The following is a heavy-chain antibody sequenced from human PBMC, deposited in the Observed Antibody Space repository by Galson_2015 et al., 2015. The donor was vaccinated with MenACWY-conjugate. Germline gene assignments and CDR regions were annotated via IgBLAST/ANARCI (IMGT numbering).Heavy chain of an antibody. CDR3: ARDRRGTYYVPDNWFDP. Sequence: ALRLGDEAAGFTVGSSWRHWGRQAPGKGLLWVSRVTTDGGETTYAVSVKGRFTISRDNAKNKLDLQMDSLRAEDTAVYYCARDRRGTYYVPDNWFDPWGQGTLVVVSS. CDR2: VTTDGGET. D-gene: IGHD1-26*01. CDR1: GFTVGSSW. J-gene: IGHJ5*02. V-gene: IGHV3-74*01.